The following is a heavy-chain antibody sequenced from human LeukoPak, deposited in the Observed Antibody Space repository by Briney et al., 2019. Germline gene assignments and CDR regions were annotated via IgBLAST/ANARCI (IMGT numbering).Heavy chain of an antibody. CDR2: INQDGSKT. D-gene: IGHD3-9*01. J-gene: IGHJ4*02. CDR3: ASPRYFDTTGFYD. Sequence: GGSLRLSCAASGLTFSTYWMSWVRQAPGKGLEWVANINQDGSKTYYVDSVKGQFAISRDNSRNSLYLQINTLGAEDTAVYYCASPRYFDTTGFYDWGQGTLVTVSS. CDR1: GLTFSTYW. V-gene: IGHV3-7*01.